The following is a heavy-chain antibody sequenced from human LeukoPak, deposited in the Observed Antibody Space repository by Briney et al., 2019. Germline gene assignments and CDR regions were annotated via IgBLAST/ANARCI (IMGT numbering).Heavy chain of an antibody. CDR2: IKQDGSEK. CDR3: ARDKIVGATYFDY. CDR1: GFTFSTYW. D-gene: IGHD1-26*01. Sequence: GGSLRLSCTSSGFTFSTYWMSWVRQAPGKGLEWVANIKQDGSEKYYVDSVKGRFTISRDNAKNSLYLQMNSLRAEDTAVYYCARDKIVGATYFDYWGQGTLITVSS. J-gene: IGHJ4*02. V-gene: IGHV3-7*03.